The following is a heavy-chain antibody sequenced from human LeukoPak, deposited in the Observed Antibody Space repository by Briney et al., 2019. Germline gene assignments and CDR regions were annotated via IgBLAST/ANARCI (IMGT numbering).Heavy chain of an antibody. CDR2: IYYSGST. Sequence: PSETLSLTCTVSGGSISSSSYYWGWIRQPPGKGLEWIGSIYYSGSTYYNPSLKSRVTISVDTSKNQFSLKLSSVTAADTAVYYCASTSIFGPPRSPARFDYWGQGTLVTVSS. J-gene: IGHJ4*02. CDR1: GGSISSSSYY. V-gene: IGHV4-39*07. CDR3: ASTSIFGPPRSPARFDY. D-gene: IGHD3-9*01.